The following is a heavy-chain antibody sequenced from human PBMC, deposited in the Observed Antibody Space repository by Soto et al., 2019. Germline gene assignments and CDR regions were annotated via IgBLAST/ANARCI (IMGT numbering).Heavy chain of an antibody. J-gene: IGHJ4*02. CDR2: IWYDGSNK. D-gene: IGHD6-19*01. Sequence: GGFMRLCCAASGFTFSSYGMHWVRKAPGKGLEWVAVIWYDGSNKYYAESVKGRFTISRDNSKNTLYLQMNSLRAEDTAVYYCARDSHVGSGWQLTADYWGQGTLVTVSS. CDR3: ARDSHVGSGWQLTADY. V-gene: IGHV3-33*01. CDR1: GFTFSSYG.